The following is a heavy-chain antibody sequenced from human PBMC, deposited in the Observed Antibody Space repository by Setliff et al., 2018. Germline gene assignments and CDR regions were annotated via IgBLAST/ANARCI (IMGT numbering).Heavy chain of an antibody. J-gene: IGHJ3*02. CDR1: GYTFTSYG. V-gene: IGHV1-18*01. CDR2: ISAYNGNT. D-gene: IGHD4-17*01. Sequence: GASVKVSCKASGYTFTSYGISWVRQAPGQGLEWMGWISAYNGNTSYAQKLQGRVTMTTDTSTSTAYMELRSLRSDDTAVYYCARDGQWGYGGNSGAFDIWGQGTMVTVSS. CDR3: ARDGQWGYGGNSGAFDI.